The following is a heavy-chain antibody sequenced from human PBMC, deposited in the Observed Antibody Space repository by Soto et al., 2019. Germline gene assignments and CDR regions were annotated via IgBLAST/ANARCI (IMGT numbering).Heavy chain of an antibody. CDR3: VQKRIHQLRDYYYRMDV. Sequence: SETLSLTCTVSGGSISSGGYYWSWIRQHPGKGLEWIGYIYYSGSTYYNPSLKSRVTISVDTSKNQFYLKLSSVTAADTGVYYCVQKRIHQLRDYYYRMDVWGQGTAVLRSS. CDR1: GGSISSGGYY. D-gene: IGHD2-2*01. J-gene: IGHJ6*01. CDR2: IYYSGST. V-gene: IGHV4-31*03.